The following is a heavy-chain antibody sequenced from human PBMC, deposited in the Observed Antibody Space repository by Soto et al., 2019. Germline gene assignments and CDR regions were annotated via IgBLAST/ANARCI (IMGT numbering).Heavy chain of an antibody. CDR2: IKEDGTDK. J-gene: IGHJ6*02. CDR3: TRDMNA. V-gene: IGHV3-7*01. CDR1: GFTFSDYW. Sequence: HPGGSLRLSCAASGFTFSDYWMTWVRQAPGKGLEWVANIKEDGTDKYYVDSVRGRFTISRDNAKNSLYLQMNSLRAEDTAVYFCTRDMNAWGQGTTVTVSS.